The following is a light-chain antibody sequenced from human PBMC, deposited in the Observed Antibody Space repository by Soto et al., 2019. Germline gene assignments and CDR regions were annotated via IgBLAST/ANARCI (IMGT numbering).Light chain of an antibody. Sequence: DIVMTQSPDSLAVSLGERATINCKSRQTVLDSSNNKDFLTWYQQKPGQPPELLIYWASTREFGVPDRFSGSGSGTDFTLTISSLQAEDVAVYYCQQYYSSPRTLGHGTKVDI. CDR3: QQYYSSPRT. J-gene: IGKJ1*01. CDR2: WAS. V-gene: IGKV4-1*01. CDR1: QTVLDSSNNKDF.